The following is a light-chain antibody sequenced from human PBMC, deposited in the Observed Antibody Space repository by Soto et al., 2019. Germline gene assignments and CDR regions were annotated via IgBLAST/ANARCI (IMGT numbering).Light chain of an antibody. Sequence: QSALTQPPSASGSPGQSVTIPCAGTSTDVGEYNYVSWYQQHPGKVPKLIIFEVNKRPSGVPDRFSGSKSGDTASLTVSGLQAEDEADYYCAAWDDRVNGYVFGTGTKLTVL. J-gene: IGLJ1*01. CDR1: STDVGEYNY. CDR3: AAWDDRVNGYV. CDR2: EVN. V-gene: IGLV2-8*01.